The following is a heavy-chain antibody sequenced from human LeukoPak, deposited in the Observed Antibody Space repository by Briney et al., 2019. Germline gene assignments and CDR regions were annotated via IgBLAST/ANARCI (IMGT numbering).Heavy chain of an antibody. J-gene: IGHJ5*02. V-gene: IGHV5-51*01. CDR2: INLGDSAT. Sequence: GESLQISCEASGHNFGNHWIGWVRQMPGKGLEWMGIINLGDSATHYSPSFQGQVTISLDKSISTAYLQWRSLKASDTAMYYCARRRFSGSPNWFDPWGQGTLVTVSS. D-gene: IGHD1-26*01. CDR3: ARRRFSGSPNWFDP. CDR1: GHNFGNHW.